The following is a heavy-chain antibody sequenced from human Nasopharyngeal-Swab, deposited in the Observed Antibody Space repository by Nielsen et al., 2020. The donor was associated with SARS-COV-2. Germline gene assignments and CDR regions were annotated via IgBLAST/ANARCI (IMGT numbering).Heavy chain of an antibody. CDR1: GGTISSFY. D-gene: IGHD2-15*01. CDR3: ARDTPNYGMDV. Sequence: SCTVSGGTISSFYWSRIRQPPGKGLEWIGYIYYSGSTNYNHSLKSRVTISVDTSDNQFSLKLSSVTAADTAVYYCARDTPNYGMDVWGQGTSVTVSS. V-gene: IGHV4-59*01. CDR2: IYYSGST. J-gene: IGHJ6*02.